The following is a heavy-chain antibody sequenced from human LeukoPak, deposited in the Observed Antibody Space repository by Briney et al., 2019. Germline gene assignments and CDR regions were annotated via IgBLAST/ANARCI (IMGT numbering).Heavy chain of an antibody. CDR3: ARVGRGHPFDY. Sequence: SSETLSLTCAVYGGSFSGYYWSWIRQPPGKGLEWIGEINHSGSTNYNPSLKSRVTISVDTSKNQFSLKLSSVTAADTAVYYCARVGRGHPFDYWGQGTLVTVSS. CDR1: GGSFSGYY. D-gene: IGHD1-14*01. CDR2: INHSGST. V-gene: IGHV4-34*01. J-gene: IGHJ4*02.